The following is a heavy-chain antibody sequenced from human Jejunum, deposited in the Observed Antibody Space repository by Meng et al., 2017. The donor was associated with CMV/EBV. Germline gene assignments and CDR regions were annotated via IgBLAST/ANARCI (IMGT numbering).Heavy chain of an antibody. CDR2: FYRDGSS. J-gene: IGHJ3*01. CDR3: ARGDNWNDWVWGAFDV. CDR1: TVSPRY. D-gene: IGHD1-20*01. Sequence: TVSPRYMDWVRQAPGKGLEWFSVFYRDGSSYYAASVKGRFTISRDDSKNTLYLQMNSLRPDDTAVYYCARGDNWNDWVWGAFDVWGQGTVVTVSS. V-gene: IGHV3-66*02.